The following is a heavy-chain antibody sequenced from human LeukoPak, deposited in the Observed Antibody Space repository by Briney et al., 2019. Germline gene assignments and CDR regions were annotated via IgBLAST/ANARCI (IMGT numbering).Heavy chain of an antibody. Sequence: GGSLRLSCAASGFTFSSYWMSWVRQAPGKGREGLANIKQDGSEKYYVDSVKGRFTISRDNAKNSLYLQMNSLRAEDTAVYYCAREVAGTGGYYFDYWGQGTLVTVSS. J-gene: IGHJ4*02. D-gene: IGHD6-13*01. V-gene: IGHV3-7*03. CDR3: AREVAGTGGYYFDY. CDR2: IKQDGSEK. CDR1: GFTFSSYW.